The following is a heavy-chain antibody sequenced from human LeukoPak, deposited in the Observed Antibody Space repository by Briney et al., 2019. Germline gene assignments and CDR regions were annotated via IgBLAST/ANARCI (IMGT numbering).Heavy chain of an antibody. V-gene: IGHV1-2*02. Sequence: GASVKVSCKASGYTFTGYYMHWVRQAPGQGLEWMGWINPNSGGTNYAQKFQGRVTMTRDTSISTAYMELSRLRSDDTAVYYCARPPTDYGSGSYLFDPWGQGTLVTVSS. CDR3: ARPPTDYGSGSYLFDP. CDR1: GYTFTGYY. CDR2: INPNSGGT. D-gene: IGHD3-10*01. J-gene: IGHJ5*02.